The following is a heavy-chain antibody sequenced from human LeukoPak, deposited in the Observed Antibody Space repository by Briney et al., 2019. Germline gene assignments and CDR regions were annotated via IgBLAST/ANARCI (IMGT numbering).Heavy chain of an antibody. V-gene: IGHV3-74*03. D-gene: IGHD6-19*01. CDR2: ISSDGSST. CDR3: ARATLGYSGGWYDY. CDR1: GFTFSSYW. J-gene: IGHJ4*02. Sequence: GGSLGLSCAASGFTFSSYWMHWVRQAPGKGLVWVSRISSDGSSTTYADSVKGRFTISRDNAKNTLYLQMNSLRAEDTAVYYCARATLGYSGGWYDYWGQGALVTVSS.